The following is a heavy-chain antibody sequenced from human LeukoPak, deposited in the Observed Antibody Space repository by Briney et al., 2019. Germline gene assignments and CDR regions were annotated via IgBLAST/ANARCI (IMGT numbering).Heavy chain of an antibody. CDR1: GFTFSSYS. D-gene: IGHD2-15*01. Sequence: PGGSLRLSCAASGFTFSSYSMNWVRQAPGKGLEWVSSISSSSSYIYYADSVKGRFTISRDNAKNSLYLQMNSLRAEDTAVYYCATPLVVVAATPFFSWGQGTLVTVSS. CDR2: ISSSSSYI. J-gene: IGHJ5*02. CDR3: ATPLVVVAATPFFS. V-gene: IGHV3-21*01.